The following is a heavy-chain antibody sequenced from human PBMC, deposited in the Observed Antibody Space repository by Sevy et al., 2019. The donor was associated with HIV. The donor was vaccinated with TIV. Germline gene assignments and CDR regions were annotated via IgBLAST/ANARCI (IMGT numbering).Heavy chain of an antibody. CDR2: MYSGGSP. Sequence: GGSLRLSCAASGFSISNNYTAWVRQAPGKGLEWVSVMYSGGSPYYADSVKGRFPLSRDMSKNTVYLQMNSLRAEDTAVYYCARGYCGGGSCTAFDPWGQGTLVTVSS. J-gene: IGHJ5*02. CDR1: GFSISNNY. V-gene: IGHV3-53*01. D-gene: IGHD2-15*01. CDR3: ARGYCGGGSCTAFDP.